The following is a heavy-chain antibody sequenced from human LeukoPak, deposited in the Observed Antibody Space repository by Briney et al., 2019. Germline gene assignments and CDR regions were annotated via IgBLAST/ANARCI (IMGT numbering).Heavy chain of an antibody. J-gene: IGHJ3*02. Sequence: ASVKVSCKASGYTFTSYGISWVRQAPGQGLEWMGWISAYNGNTNYAQKLQGRVTMTTDTSTSTAYMELRSLRSDDTAVYYCAKTDPTYYDIFVWTDAFDIWGQGTMVTVSS. CDR2: ISAYNGNT. D-gene: IGHD3-9*01. CDR1: GYTFTSYG. V-gene: IGHV1-18*01. CDR3: AKTDPTYYDIFVWTDAFDI.